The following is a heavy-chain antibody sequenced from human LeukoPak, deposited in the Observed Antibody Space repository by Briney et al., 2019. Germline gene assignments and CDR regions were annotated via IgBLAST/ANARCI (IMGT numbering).Heavy chain of an antibody. CDR2: IIPIFGTA. Sequence: SVKVSCKASGGTFSSYAISWVRQAPGQGLEWMGGIIPIFGTANYAQKFQGRVTITADESTSTAYMELSSLRSEDTVVYYCARVGSLYCSGGSCYWFDPWGQGTLVTVSS. V-gene: IGHV1-69*01. J-gene: IGHJ5*02. CDR1: GGTFSSYA. D-gene: IGHD2-15*01. CDR3: ARVGSLYCSGGSCYWFDP.